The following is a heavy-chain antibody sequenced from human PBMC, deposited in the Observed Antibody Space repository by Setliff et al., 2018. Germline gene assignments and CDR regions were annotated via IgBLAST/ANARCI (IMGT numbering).Heavy chain of an antibody. V-gene: IGHV4-39*07. CDR3: AGNNAHLEWLFAWFDP. J-gene: IGHJ5*02. D-gene: IGHD3-3*01. CDR2: IYYREST. CDR1: GGSISSSSYY. Sequence: PSETLSLTCTVSGGSISSSSYYWGWIRQPPGKGLEWIGSIYYRESTYYNPSLKSRVTISVDTSKNQFSLKLSSVTAADTAVYYCAGNNAHLEWLFAWFDPWGQGTLVTVSS.